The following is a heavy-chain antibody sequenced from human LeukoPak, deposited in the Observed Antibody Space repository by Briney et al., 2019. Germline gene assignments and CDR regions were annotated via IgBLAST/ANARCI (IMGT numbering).Heavy chain of an antibody. J-gene: IGHJ4*02. CDR2: INNDGSIT. CDR1: GFTFSAYW. D-gene: IGHD2-15*01. Sequence: GGSLRLSCAASGFTFSAYWMHWVRQAPGKGLVWVSRINNDGSITGYADSVEGRFTISRDNAKNTLFLQMNSLRAEDTAVYYCASGSCGGGRCYLHPEYWGQGTLVTVSS. CDR3: ASGSCGGGRCYLHPEY. V-gene: IGHV3-74*01.